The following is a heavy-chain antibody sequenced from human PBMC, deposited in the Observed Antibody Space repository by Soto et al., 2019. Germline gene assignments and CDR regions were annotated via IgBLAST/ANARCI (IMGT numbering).Heavy chain of an antibody. Sequence: QVQLQESGPGLVKPSQTLSLTCTVSGGSISSGGYYWSWIRQHPGKGLEWIGYIYYSGSTYYNPSLKSRVTRSVDKSKNQCSLKLSSVTAADTAVYYCARVFGGRGWYYFAYWGQGTLVTVSS. J-gene: IGHJ4*02. CDR2: IYYSGST. V-gene: IGHV4-31*03. D-gene: IGHD6-19*01. CDR1: GGSISSGGYY. CDR3: ARVFGGRGWYYFAY.